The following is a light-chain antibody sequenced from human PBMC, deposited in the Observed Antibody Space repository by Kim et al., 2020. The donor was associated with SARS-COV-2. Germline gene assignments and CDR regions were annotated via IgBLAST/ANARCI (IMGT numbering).Light chain of an antibody. J-gene: IGLJ3*02. CDR3: QTWDSSTVV. V-gene: IGLV3-1*01. CDR2: EDT. CDR1: KLEEKF. Sequence: SYELTQPPLVSVSPGQAASITCSGDKLEEKFASWFQQKPGQSPVLVIYEDTKRPSGIPERITGSTSGNTATLTISGTQAMDEADYYCQTWDSSTVVFGGG.